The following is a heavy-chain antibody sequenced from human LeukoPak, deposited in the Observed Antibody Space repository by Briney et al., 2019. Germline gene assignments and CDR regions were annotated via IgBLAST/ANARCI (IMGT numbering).Heavy chain of an antibody. CDR1: GFTFSSYA. V-gene: IGHV3-64D*06. D-gene: IGHD4-17*01. CDR3: VKVKLGSLQVTTYFD. Sequence: PGGSLRLSCSASGFTFSSYAMHWVRQAPGKGLEYVSAISSNGGSTYYADSVKGGFTISRDNSRNTLYLQMSSLRAEDTAVYYCVKVKLGSLQVTTYFDWGQGTLVTVSS. J-gene: IGHJ4*02. CDR2: ISSNGGST.